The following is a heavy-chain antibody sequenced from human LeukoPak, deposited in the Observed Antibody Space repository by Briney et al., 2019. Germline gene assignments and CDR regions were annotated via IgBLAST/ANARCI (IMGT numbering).Heavy chain of an antibody. D-gene: IGHD2-2*01. Sequence: SETLSLTCTVSGGSISSYYWSWIRQPAGKGLEWIGRIYTSGSTNYNPSLKSRVTMSVDTSKNQFSLKLSSVTAADTAVYYCARDQVVVVPAAPRYYYGMDVWGQGTTVTVSS. J-gene: IGHJ6*02. CDR1: GGSISSYY. CDR2: IYTSGST. CDR3: ARDQVVVVPAAPRYYYGMDV. V-gene: IGHV4-4*07.